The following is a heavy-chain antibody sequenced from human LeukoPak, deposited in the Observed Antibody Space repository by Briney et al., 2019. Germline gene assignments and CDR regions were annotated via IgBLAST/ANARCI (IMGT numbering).Heavy chain of an antibody. D-gene: IGHD2-2*01. CDR2: ISGSGGST. CDR1: GFTFSSYA. J-gene: IGHJ3*02. Sequence: PGGSLRLSCAASGFTFSSYAMSWVRQAPGKGLEWVSAISGSGGSTYYADSVKGRFTISRDNSKNTLYLQMNSLRAEDTAVYYCAKDEVVVPAWGPFDAFDIWGQGTMVTVSS. CDR3: AKDEVVVPAWGPFDAFDI. V-gene: IGHV3-23*01.